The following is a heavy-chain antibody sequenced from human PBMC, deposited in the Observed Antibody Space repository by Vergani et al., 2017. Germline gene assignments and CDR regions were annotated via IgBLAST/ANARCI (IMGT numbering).Heavy chain of an antibody. CDR1: GFTLSNYD. V-gene: IGHV3-30*02. CDR3: AKHFRGWGIDY. Sequence: QVQLVESGGGVVQRGGSLRLSCATSGFTLSNYDMQWIRQGPSKGLEFVALIQFDGSNQYYAHSVKGRFTLSRDFSKNTLYLQMNSLRTADTATYYCAKHFRGWGIDYWGQGTQVIVSS. CDR2: IQFDGSNQ. D-gene: IGHD3-16*01. J-gene: IGHJ4*02.